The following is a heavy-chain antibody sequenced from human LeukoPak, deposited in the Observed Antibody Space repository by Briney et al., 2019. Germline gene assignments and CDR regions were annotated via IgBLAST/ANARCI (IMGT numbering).Heavy chain of an antibody. CDR1: GFTFSDYY. J-gene: IGHJ6*04. CDR3: AELGITMIGGV. CDR2: ISSTTIYR. Sequence: GGSLRLSCAASGFTFSDYYMSWIRQAPGKGLEWVSSISSTTIYRYYADSVRGRFTVSRDNAKNSLYLQMSSLRAEDTAVYYCAELGITMIGGVWGKGTTVTISS. D-gene: IGHD3-10*02. V-gene: IGHV3-11*06.